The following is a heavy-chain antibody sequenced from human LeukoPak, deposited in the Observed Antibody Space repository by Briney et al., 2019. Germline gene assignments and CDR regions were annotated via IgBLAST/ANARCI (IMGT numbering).Heavy chain of an antibody. Sequence: ASVKVSCKASGYTFSSFAMNWLREAPGQGLEWLGWINTNTGNPTYAQGFTGRFVFSLDTSVSTAYLQISSLKAEDTAVYYCARFTGGRSDYWGQGTLVTVSS. CDR1: GYTFSSFA. J-gene: IGHJ4*02. CDR2: INTNTGNP. CDR3: ARFTGGRSDY. V-gene: IGHV7-4-1*02. D-gene: IGHD4-11*01.